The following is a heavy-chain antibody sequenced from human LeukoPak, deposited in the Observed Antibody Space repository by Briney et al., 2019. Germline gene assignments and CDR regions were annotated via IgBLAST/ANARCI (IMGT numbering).Heavy chain of an antibody. D-gene: IGHD1-26*01. V-gene: IGHV1-46*01. CDR3: ARDWSIVGATPYFDY. CDR1: GYTFANYY. J-gene: IGHJ4*02. CDR2: INPDGGST. Sequence: GASVKVSCKASGYTFANYYMHWVRQAPGQGLEWVGVINPDGGSTTYAQKFQGRVTMTWDTSTSTVYMDLSSLRSEDTAVYFCARDWSIVGATPYFDYWGQGTLVTVSS.